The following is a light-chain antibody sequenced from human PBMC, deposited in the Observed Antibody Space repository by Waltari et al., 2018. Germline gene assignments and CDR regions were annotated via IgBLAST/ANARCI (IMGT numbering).Light chain of an antibody. CDR1: SGHSSNI. CDR3: QTGRHGTWV. V-gene: IGLV4-69*01. CDR2: VNSDGSH. Sequence: QLVVTQSPSASASLGASVKLTCTLSSGHSSNIIAWLQQQPENGPRYLMKVNSDGSHSRGDDIPDRVSGSGSGAERHLTISSLQAEDEADYYCQTGRHGTWVFGGGTKLTVL. J-gene: IGLJ3*02.